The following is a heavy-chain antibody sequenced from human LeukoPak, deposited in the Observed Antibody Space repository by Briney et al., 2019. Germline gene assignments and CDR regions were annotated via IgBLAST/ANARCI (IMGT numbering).Heavy chain of an antibody. Sequence: SETLSLTCAVYGGSFSDYYWSWIRQPPGKGLEWIGEINHSGSTNSNPSLKSRVTISVDTSKNQFSLKLSSVTAADTAVYYCARLGGYDYYFDYWGQGTLVTVSS. V-gene: IGHV4-34*01. CDR1: GGSFSDYY. CDR3: ARLGGYDYYFDY. D-gene: IGHD5-12*01. CDR2: INHSGST. J-gene: IGHJ4*02.